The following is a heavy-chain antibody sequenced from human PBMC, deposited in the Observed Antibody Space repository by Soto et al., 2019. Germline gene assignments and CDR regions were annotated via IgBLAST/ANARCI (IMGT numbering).Heavy chain of an antibody. D-gene: IGHD6-19*01. CDR3: ARDYRSGPTPWILFDD. V-gene: IGHV1-3*05. Sequence: QVQLVQSGAEEKKPGASVKVSCKASGYTFSNYAVHWVRQAPGQRLEWMGWTNAGNGNTKYSQKFQGRVTMTRDTSASTADMELSSLRFEDTAVYYCARDYRSGPTPWILFDDWGQGTLVTVSS. CDR1: GYTFSNYA. CDR2: TNAGNGNT. J-gene: IGHJ4*02.